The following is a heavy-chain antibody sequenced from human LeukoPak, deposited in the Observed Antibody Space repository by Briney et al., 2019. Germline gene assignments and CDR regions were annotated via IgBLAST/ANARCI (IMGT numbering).Heavy chain of an antibody. Sequence: EASVKVSCKASGGTFSSYAISWVRQAPGQGLEWMGRIIPILGIANYAQKFQGRVTITADKSTSTAYMELSSLRSEDTAVYYCARGAGFAEPLPEYWGQGTLLTVSS. CDR3: ARGAGFAEPLPEY. V-gene: IGHV1-69*04. CDR2: IIPILGIA. CDR1: GGTFSSYA. J-gene: IGHJ4*02. D-gene: IGHD1-14*01.